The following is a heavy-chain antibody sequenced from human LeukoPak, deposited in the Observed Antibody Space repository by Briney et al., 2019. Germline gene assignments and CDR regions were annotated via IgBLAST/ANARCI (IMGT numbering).Heavy chain of an antibody. CDR1: GFTFSDYY. V-gene: IGHV3-23*01. Sequence: PGGSLRLSCAASGFTFSDYYMSWIRQAPGKGLEWVSTVSGIDGSTYYADSVKGRFTISRDNSKNTLYLQMNSLRAEDTALYYCAKDDRGEDGFDIWGQGTMVTVSS. D-gene: IGHD3-10*01. CDR2: VSGIDGST. CDR3: AKDDRGEDGFDI. J-gene: IGHJ3*02.